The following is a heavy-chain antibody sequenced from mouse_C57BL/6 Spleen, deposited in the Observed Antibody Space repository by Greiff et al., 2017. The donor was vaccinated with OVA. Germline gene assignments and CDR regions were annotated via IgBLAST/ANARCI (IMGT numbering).Heavy chain of an antibody. CDR1: GYTFTSYW. J-gene: IGHJ4*01. D-gene: IGHD2-3*01. CDR2: IHPNSGST. Sequence: VQLQQPGAELVKPGASVKLSCKASGYTFTSYWMHWVKQRPGQGLEWIGMIHPNSGSTNYNEKFKSKATLTVDKSSSTAYMQLSSLTSEDSAVYYCAREGWSYAMDYWGQGTSVTVSS. CDR3: AREGWSYAMDY. V-gene: IGHV1-64*01.